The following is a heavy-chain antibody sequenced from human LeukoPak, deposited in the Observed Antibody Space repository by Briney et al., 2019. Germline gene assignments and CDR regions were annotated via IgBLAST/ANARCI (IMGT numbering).Heavy chain of an antibody. D-gene: IGHD3-3*01. Sequence: SETLSLTCTVSGGSISSYYWSWIRQPPGKGLEWIGYIYYSGSTNYNPSLKSRVTISVDTSKNQFSLKLSSVTAADTAVYYCARHVKLRFLEWLFYFDYWGQGTLVTVSS. CDR1: GGSISSYY. CDR2: IYYSGST. V-gene: IGHV4-59*08. CDR3: ARHVKLRFLEWLFYFDY. J-gene: IGHJ4*02.